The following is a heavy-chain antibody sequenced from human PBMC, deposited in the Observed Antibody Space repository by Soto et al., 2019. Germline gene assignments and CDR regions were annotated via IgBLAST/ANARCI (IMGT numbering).Heavy chain of an antibody. CDR2: IYPDDSDT. CDR3: ARIPRGRDGYNYFDS. CDR1: GYSFTSYW. V-gene: IGHV5-51*01. Sequence: GESLKISCKGSGYSFTSYWIGWVRQMPGKGLEWMGIIYPDDSDTRYSPSFQGQVTISADKSISTAYLQWSSLKASDTAMYYCARIPRGRDGYNYFDSWGQGTLVTVSS. J-gene: IGHJ4*02. D-gene: IGHD5-12*01.